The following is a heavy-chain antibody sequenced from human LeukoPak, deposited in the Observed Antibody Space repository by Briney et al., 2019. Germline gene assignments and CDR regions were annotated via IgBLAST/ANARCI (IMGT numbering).Heavy chain of an antibody. CDR1: GGSISSSSYY. V-gene: IGHV4-39*01. CDR2: IYYSGST. CDR3: ARHISVYCGGDCYSPNWFDP. J-gene: IGHJ5*02. Sequence: SETLSLTCTVSGGSISSSSYYWGWIRQPPGKGLEGIGSIYYSGSTYYNPSLKSRVTISVDTSKNQFSLTLSSVTAADTAVYYCARHISVYCGGDCYSPNWFDPWGQRTLVTVSS. D-gene: IGHD2-21*02.